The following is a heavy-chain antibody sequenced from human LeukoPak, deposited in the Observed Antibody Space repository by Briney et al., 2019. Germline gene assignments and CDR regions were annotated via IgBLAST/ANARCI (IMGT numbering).Heavy chain of an antibody. CDR3: AKGDKPVIAMVKFDY. V-gene: IGHV3-23*01. D-gene: IGHD5-18*01. J-gene: IGHJ4*02. CDR2: ISGSGTNT. CDR1: GFIFSSYS. Sequence: GGSLRLSCAASGFIFSSYSMNWVRQAPGKGLEWVSGISGSGTNTYYADSVKGRFTISRDNSKNTLYMQMNSLRAEDTAVYYCAKGDKPVIAMVKFDYWGQGTLVTVSS.